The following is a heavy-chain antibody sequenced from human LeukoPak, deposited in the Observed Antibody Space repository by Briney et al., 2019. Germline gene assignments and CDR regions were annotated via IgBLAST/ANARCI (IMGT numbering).Heavy chain of an antibody. CDR1: GYTFTSYA. CDR2: INAGNGNT. J-gene: IGHJ4*02. D-gene: IGHD5-18*01. Sequence: ASVKVSCKASGYTFTSYAMHWVRQAPGQRLEWMGWINAGNGNTKYSQKFQGRVTITRDTSTSTVYMELSSLRSEDTAVYYCARDRSPYSPYDYWGQGTLVTVSS. V-gene: IGHV1-3*01. CDR3: ARDRSPYSPYDY.